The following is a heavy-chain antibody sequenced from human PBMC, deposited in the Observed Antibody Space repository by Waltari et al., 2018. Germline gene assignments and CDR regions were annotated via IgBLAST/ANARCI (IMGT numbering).Heavy chain of an antibody. CDR1: GFAYSSYA. CDR2: IDNSGETT. D-gene: IGHD3-10*01. Sequence: VYLLESGGGLVQPGGSLRLSCVGSGFAYSSYAMRWVRQAPGKGLEWVSGIDNSGETTYYAGSVKGRFTISRDDSRNTVYLHMTTLRVDDTAVYYCAKDSGYSMIRGRENSWGQGTLVIVSS. V-gene: IGHV3-23*05. CDR3: AKDSGYSMIRGRENS. J-gene: IGHJ4*02.